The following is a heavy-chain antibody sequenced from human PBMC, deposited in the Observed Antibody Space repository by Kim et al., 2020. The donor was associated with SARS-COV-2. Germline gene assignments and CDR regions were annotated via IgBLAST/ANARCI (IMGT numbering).Heavy chain of an antibody. CDR2: LSYAGTNK. CDR3: TTPQKQQLNWHFDL. Sequence: GGSLRLSCVASRSTFNYYVMHWVRQAPGKGLEWVATLSYAGTNKYYGDSVKGRVTISRDNSKNTVYLQMNSLRREDTAMYYCTTPQKQQLNWHFDLWGRGTLVTVSS. CDR1: RSTFNYYV. D-gene: IGHD6-13*01. J-gene: IGHJ2*01. V-gene: IGHV3-30*03.